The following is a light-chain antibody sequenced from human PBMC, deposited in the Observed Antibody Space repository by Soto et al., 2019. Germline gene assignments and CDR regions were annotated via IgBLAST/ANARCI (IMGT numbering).Light chain of an antibody. Sequence: EIVLTQSPGTLSLSPGERATLSCRASQSFSSSYLAWYQQKGGQAPRLLIYWASCRATGIPDTFSGIGSGTDFTLTISRLRARAFAAYYCQHHGSQPPYTFGQGTKLEIK. CDR3: QHHGSQPPYT. J-gene: IGKJ2*01. CDR2: WAS. CDR1: QSFSSSY. V-gene: IGKV3-20*01.